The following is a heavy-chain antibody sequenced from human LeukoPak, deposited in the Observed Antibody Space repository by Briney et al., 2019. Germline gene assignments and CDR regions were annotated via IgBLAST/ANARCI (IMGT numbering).Heavy chain of an antibody. J-gene: IGHJ6*03. V-gene: IGHV4-59*01. Sequence: SETLSLTCTVSGASIRSYYWSWIRQPPGKGLQWIGCIHYSGSTNYNPSLKSRVTISVDTSKNQFSLKLSSVTAADTAVYYCARTTMVRGTYYMDVWGKGTTVTISS. D-gene: IGHD3-10*01. CDR2: IHYSGST. CDR1: GASIRSYY. CDR3: ARTTMVRGTYYMDV.